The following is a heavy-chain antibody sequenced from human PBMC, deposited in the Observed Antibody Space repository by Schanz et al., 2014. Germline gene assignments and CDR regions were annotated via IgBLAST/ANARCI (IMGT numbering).Heavy chain of an antibody. J-gene: IGHJ4*02. V-gene: IGHV3-21*01. CDR3: ARPIYDLWSGSFDY. CDR2: ITSTSRYI. D-gene: IGHD3-3*01. CDR1: GFTFSNYT. Sequence: EVQLVESGGGLVKPGGSLRLSCAASGFTFSNYTMYWVRQAPGKGLEWVSSITSTSRYIYYADSLKGRFTISRDNAKNSVYLQMNSLRAEDTAVYYCARPIYDLWSGSFDYWGQGTLVTVSS.